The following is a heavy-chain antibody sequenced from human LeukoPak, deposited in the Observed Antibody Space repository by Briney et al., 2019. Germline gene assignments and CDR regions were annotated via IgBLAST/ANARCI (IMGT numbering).Heavy chain of an antibody. J-gene: IGHJ4*02. CDR2: IIPIFGIA. CDR3: ARVGDTMTFDY. V-gene: IGHV1-69*04. CDR1: GGTFSSYA. D-gene: IGHD1-26*01. Sequence: SVKVSRKASGGTFSSYAISWVRQAPGQGLEWMGRIIPIFGIANYAQKFQGRVTITADKSTSTAYMELSSLRSEDTAVYYCARVGDTMTFDYWGQGTLVTVSS.